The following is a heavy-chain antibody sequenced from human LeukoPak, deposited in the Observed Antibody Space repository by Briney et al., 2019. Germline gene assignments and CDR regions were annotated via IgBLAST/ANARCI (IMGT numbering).Heavy chain of an antibody. CDR2: IIPIFGTG. CDR3: AKGHDDFRQFDY. V-gene: IGHV1-69*13. D-gene: IGHD3-3*01. J-gene: IGHJ4*02. Sequence: ASVKVSCTASGGTFANYAISWVRKAPGQGLEWMGGIIPIFGTGDSAQKFQGRLTITADESTRTTYTELSSLRSEDTAVYYCAKGHDDFRQFDYWGQGTLVTVSS. CDR1: GGTFANYA.